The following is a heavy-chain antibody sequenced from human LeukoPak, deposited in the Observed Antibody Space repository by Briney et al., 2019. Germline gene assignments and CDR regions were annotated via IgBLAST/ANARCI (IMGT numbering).Heavy chain of an antibody. Sequence: GGSLRLSCAASGFTFSSYSMNWVRQAPGKGLEWVSYISSSSSTIYYADSVKGRFTISRDNAKNLLYLQMNSLRAEDTAVYYCAREVVAYCGGDCSYDAFDIWGQGTMVTVSS. CDR1: GFTFSSYS. D-gene: IGHD2-21*02. V-gene: IGHV3-48*04. CDR2: ISSSSSTI. CDR3: AREVVAYCGGDCSYDAFDI. J-gene: IGHJ3*02.